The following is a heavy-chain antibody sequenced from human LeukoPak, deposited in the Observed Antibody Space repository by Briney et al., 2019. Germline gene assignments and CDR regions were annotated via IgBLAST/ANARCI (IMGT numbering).Heavy chain of an antibody. V-gene: IGHV3-48*03. CDR3: ARDLSSWYVLDY. Sequence: GGSLRLSCAASGFTFSAYEMNWVRQAPGKGLEWISYITSSGSTIYYADSVKGRFTISRDNAENSLFLQMNSLRAEDTAVYYFARDLSSWYVLDYWGQGTLVTVSS. J-gene: IGHJ4*02. D-gene: IGHD6-13*01. CDR2: ITSSGSTI. CDR1: GFTFSAYE.